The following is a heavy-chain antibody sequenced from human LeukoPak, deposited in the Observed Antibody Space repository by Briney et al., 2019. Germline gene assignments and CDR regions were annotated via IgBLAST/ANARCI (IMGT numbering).Heavy chain of an antibody. V-gene: IGHV3-48*01. CDR2: ISSSSSII. D-gene: IGHD1-26*01. J-gene: IGHJ4*02. CDR1: GFSFSSYS. CDR3: ARAGSIRFDY. Sequence: GGSLRLSCAASGFSFSSYSMNWVRQAPGKGLEWVSHISSSSSIIYYADSVKGRFTISRDNAKNSLYLQMNSLRAEDTAVYYCARAGSIRFDYWGQGTLVTVSS.